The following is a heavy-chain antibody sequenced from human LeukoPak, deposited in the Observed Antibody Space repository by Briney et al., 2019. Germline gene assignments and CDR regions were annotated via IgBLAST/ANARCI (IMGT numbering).Heavy chain of an antibody. CDR2: IKQDGSEK. V-gene: IGHV3-7*01. Sequence: GGSLRLACAASGFTFSSYWISWVRQAPGKWRGWVANIKQDGSEKYYVDSVKCRFTISRDNAKNSLYLQMNSLRAEDTAVYYCARVLWFGELYHWGQGTLVTVSS. J-gene: IGHJ5*02. D-gene: IGHD3-10*01. CDR1: GFTFSSYW. CDR3: ARVLWFGELYH.